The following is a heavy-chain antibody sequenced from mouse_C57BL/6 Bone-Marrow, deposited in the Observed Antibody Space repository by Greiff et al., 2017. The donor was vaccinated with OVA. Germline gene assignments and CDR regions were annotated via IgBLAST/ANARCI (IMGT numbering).Heavy chain of an antibody. V-gene: IGHV1-52*01. CDR1: GYTFTSYW. CDR2: IDPSDSET. CDR3: ARWRSSYWYFDV. Sequence: QVQLQQPGAELVRPGSSVKLSCKASGYTFTSYWMHWVKQRPIQGLEWIGNIDPSDSETHYNQKFKDKATLTVDKSSSTAYMQLSSLTSEDSAVYYRARWRSSYWYFDVWGTGTTVTVSS. J-gene: IGHJ1*03. D-gene: IGHD1-1*01.